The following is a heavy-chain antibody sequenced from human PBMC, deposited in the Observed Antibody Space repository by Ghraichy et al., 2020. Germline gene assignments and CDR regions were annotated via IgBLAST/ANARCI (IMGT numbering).Heavy chain of an antibody. CDR1: GGSISSFY. CDR3: AREGAGGSDFSPYYSYMDV. V-gene: IGHV4-59*01. D-gene: IGHD5-12*01. CDR2: IYYSGNT. J-gene: IGHJ6*03. Sequence: SETLSLTCTVSGGSISSFYWSWIRQPPGKGLEWIGYIYYSGNTNYNPSLKSRVTISVDTSKNQFSLKLSSVTAADTAVYYCAREGAGGSDFSPYYSYMDVWGQGTTVTVSS.